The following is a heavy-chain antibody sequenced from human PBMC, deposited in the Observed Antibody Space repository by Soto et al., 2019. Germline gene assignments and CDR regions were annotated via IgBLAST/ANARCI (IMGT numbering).Heavy chain of an antibody. CDR1: GFTFSSYA. V-gene: IGHV3-23*01. Sequence: PGGSLRLSCAASGFTFSSYAVSWVRQAPGKGPEWISSISGSGSTLYYADSVKGRFTISRDNSKNTLYLQMSSLSAEDTAVYYCAKVFYYCDSSGYYYFDYWGQGTLVTVSS. D-gene: IGHD3-22*01. J-gene: IGHJ4*02. CDR3: AKVFYYCDSSGYYYFDY. CDR2: ISGSGSTL.